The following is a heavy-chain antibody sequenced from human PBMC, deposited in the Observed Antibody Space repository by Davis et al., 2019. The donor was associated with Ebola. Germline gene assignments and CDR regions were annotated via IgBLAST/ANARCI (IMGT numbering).Heavy chain of an antibody. CDR3: ARAGLDLGRPGGFDF. CDR2: ISYDGGSR. J-gene: IGHJ4*02. Sequence: GESLKISCAASGFTFSNYAIDWVRHAPGKGLDWVAVISYDGGSRYYGDSVKCRFTISRDNSKNTVYLDMDSLRHEDTALYYCARAGLDLGRPGGFDFWGQGTLVTVSS. D-gene: IGHD3/OR15-3a*01. CDR1: GFTFSNYA. V-gene: IGHV3-30*03.